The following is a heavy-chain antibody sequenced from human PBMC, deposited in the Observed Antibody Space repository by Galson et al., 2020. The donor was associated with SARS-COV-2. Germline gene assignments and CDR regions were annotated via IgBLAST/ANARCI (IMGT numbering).Heavy chain of an antibody. Sequence: ASVKVSCKASGYTFTGYYMHWVRQAPGQGLEWMGWINPNSGGTNYAQKFQGRVTMTRDTSISTAYMELSRLRSDDTAVYYCARPGGYSSGWPYALAYFDYWGQGTLVTVSS. D-gene: IGHD6-19*01. CDR1: GYTFTGYY. V-gene: IGHV1-2*02. CDR3: ARPGGYSSGWPYALAYFDY. CDR2: INPNSGGT. J-gene: IGHJ4*02.